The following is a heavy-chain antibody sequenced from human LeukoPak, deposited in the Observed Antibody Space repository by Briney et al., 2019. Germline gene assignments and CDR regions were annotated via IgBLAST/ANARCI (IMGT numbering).Heavy chain of an antibody. V-gene: IGHV3-48*03. Sequence: GGSLRLSCAASGFTFSGYEMNWVRQAPGKGLEWVSYISSSGSTIYYADPVKGRFTVSRDNAKNSLYLQMNSLRAEDTAVYYCARDPGYCSTASCYKFFDYWGQGTLVTVSS. CDR3: ARDPGYCSTASCYKFFDY. D-gene: IGHD2-2*02. CDR2: ISSSGSTI. CDR1: GFTFSGYE. J-gene: IGHJ4*02.